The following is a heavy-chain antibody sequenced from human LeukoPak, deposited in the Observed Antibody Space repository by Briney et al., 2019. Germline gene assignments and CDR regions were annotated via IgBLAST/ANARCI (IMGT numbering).Heavy chain of an antibody. Sequence: EASVKVSCTASGFTFSNSAVQWVRQARGQRLEWIGWIVVGSGNTNYAQKFQERFTFTRDMSTNTAYVELSGLRSEDTAVYYCAADSGYLWGQGTLVIVSS. V-gene: IGHV1-58*01. J-gene: IGHJ5*02. CDR1: GFTFSNSA. CDR2: IVVGSGNT. CDR3: AADSGYL.